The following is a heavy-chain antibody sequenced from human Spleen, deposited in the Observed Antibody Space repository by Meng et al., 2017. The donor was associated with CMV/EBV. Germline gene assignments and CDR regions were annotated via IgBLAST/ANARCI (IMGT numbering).Heavy chain of an antibody. CDR1: GFTFRRFL. Sequence: GGSLRLSCAASGFTFRRFLMYWVRQAPGKGLEWVAIISSDGGNKYYSDSVKGRLTISRDNSKNTLYLQMNSLRGEDTAVYYCASRTAAGSIYYYYGMDVWGQGTTVTVSS. CDR3: ASRTAAGSIYYYYGMDV. V-gene: IGHV3-30-3*01. CDR2: ISSDGGNK. D-gene: IGHD6-13*01. J-gene: IGHJ6*02.